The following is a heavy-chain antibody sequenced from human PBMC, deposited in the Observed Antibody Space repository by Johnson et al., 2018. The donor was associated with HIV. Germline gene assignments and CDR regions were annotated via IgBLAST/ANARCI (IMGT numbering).Heavy chain of an antibody. J-gene: IGHJ3*02. D-gene: IGHD2-15*01. CDR3: TGRDLLRAFDI. V-gene: IGHV3-11*04. CDR2: ISSDGSTI. Sequence: MQLVESGGGLVKPGGSLRLSCAASGFSFGDYYMSWIRQAPGKGPEWISYISSDGSTIDYADSVKGRFTISRDNGNNSLYLQMNSLRAEDAAVYYCTGRDLLRAFDIWGQGTMVTVSS. CDR1: GFSFGDYY.